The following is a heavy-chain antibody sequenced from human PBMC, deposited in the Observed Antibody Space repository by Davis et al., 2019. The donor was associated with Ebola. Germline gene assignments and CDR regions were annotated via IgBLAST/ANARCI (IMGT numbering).Heavy chain of an antibody. CDR1: GYTFTSHY. V-gene: IGHV1-46*01. J-gene: IGHJ4*02. CDR3: VEDWNYDNIFDY. D-gene: IGHD1-7*01. Sequence: AASVKVSCKASGYTFTSHYMHWVRQAPGQGLEWMGIINPSGGSTSYAQKFQGRVTMTRDTSTSTVHMELSSLRSEDTAVYYCVEDWNYDNIFDYWGQGTLVTVSS. CDR2: INPSGGST.